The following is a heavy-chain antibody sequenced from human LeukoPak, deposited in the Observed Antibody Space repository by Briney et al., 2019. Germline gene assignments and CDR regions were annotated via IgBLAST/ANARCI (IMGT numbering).Heavy chain of an antibody. Sequence: PSETLSLTCAVYGGSFSGYYWSWIRQPPGKGLEWIGEINHSGSTNHNPSLKSRVTISVDTSKNQFSLKLSSVTAADTAVYYCARRAAVAGTGYYFDYWGQGTLVTVSS. CDR2: INHSGST. CDR1: GGSFSGYY. D-gene: IGHD6-19*01. J-gene: IGHJ4*02. CDR3: ARRAAVAGTGYYFDY. V-gene: IGHV4-34*01.